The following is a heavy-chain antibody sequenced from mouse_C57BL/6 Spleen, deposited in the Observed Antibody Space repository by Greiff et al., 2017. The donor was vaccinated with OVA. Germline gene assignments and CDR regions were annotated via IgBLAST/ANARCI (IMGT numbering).Heavy chain of an antibody. Sequence: EVKLMESGGGLVQPGGSMKLSCAASGFTFSDAWMDWVRQSPEKGLEWVAEIRNKANNHATYYAESVKGGFTISRDDSKSSVYLQMNSLRAEDTGIYYCTPSYYYGSSGYFDVWGTGTTVTVSS. CDR3: TPSYYYGSSGYFDV. D-gene: IGHD1-1*01. CDR2: IRNKANNHAT. CDR1: GFTFSDAW. J-gene: IGHJ1*03. V-gene: IGHV6-6*01.